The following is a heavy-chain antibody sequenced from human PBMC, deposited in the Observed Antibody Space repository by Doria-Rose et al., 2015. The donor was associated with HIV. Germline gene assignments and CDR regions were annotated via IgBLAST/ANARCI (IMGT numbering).Heavy chain of an antibody. J-gene: IGHJ4*02. CDR3: ARNARSGWVFRFDY. Sequence: SSYAISWVRQAPGQGLEWMGRIIPIFGTANYAQKFQGRVTITADESTSTAYMELSSLRSEDTAVYYCARNARSGWVFRFDYWGQGTLVTVSS. CDR2: IIPIFGTA. V-gene: IGHV1-69*15. CDR1: SSYA. D-gene: IGHD6-19*01.